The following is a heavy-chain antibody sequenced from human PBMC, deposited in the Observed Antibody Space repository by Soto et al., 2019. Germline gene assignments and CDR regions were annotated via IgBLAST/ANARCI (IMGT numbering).Heavy chain of an antibody. V-gene: IGHV1-69*01. CDR3: ASNRAAIVKGYYYYGMDV. CDR2: IIPIFGTA. Sequence: QVQLVQSGAEVKKPGSSVKVSCKASGGTFSSYAISWVRQAPGQGPEWMGGIIPIFGTANYAQKFQGRVTITGDEATRTAYLELRSLRSEDTAVDYCASNRAAIVKGYYYYGMDVWGQGTTVTVSS. J-gene: IGHJ6*02. D-gene: IGHD5-18*01. CDR1: GGTFSSYA.